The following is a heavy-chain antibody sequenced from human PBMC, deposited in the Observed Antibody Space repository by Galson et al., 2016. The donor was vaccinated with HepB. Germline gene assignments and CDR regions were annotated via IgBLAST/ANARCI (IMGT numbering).Heavy chain of an antibody. CDR3: AREGVGIAVAATAFDY. D-gene: IGHD6-19*01. Sequence: LRLSCAASGFTFSGDGKHWFRQPPGKGLEWVAGFWNDGSVKYYADSLKGRFTIPRDNSKNTLHLQMDTLRGEDTAVYYCAREGVGIAVAATAFDYWGQGTLVTVSS. J-gene: IGHJ4*02. CDR1: GFTFSGDG. CDR2: FWNDGSVK. V-gene: IGHV3-33*01.